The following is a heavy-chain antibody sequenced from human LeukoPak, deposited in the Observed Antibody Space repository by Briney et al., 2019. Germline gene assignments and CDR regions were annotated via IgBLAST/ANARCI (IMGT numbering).Heavy chain of an antibody. V-gene: IGHV3-23*01. CDR3: AKASDYYGSGSYSPYYFDY. Sequence: GGSLRLSCAASGFTFSSYAMSWVRQAPGKGLEWVSAISGSGGSTYYADSVKGRFTISRDNSKNTLYLQMNSLRAEDTAVYYCAKASDYYGSGSYSPYYFDYWGQGTLVTVSS. D-gene: IGHD3-10*01. CDR2: ISGSGGST. J-gene: IGHJ4*02. CDR1: GFTFSSYA.